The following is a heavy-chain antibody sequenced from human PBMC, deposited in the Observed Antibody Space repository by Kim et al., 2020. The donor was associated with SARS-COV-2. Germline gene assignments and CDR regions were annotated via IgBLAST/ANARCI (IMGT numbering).Heavy chain of an antibody. D-gene: IGHD6-19*01. J-gene: IGHJ4*02. Sequence: SETLSLTCTVSGGSISSSSYYWGWIRQPPGKGLEWIGSIYYSGSTYYNPSLKSRVTISVDTSKNQFSLKLSSVTAADTAVYYCARRPDIAVAPYDYWGQGTLVTVSS. CDR2: IYYSGST. CDR3: ARRPDIAVAPYDY. CDR1: GGSISSSSYY. V-gene: IGHV4-39*01.